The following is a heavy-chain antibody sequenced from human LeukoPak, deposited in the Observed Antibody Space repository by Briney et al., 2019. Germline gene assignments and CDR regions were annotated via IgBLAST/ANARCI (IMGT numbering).Heavy chain of an antibody. CDR3: AKDGALGYVFWSGYYRYGY. CDR1: VFTFSSYG. CDR2: IWYDGSNK. J-gene: IGHJ4*02. V-gene: IGHV3-33*06. D-gene: IGHD3-3*01. Sequence: GGSLRLSCAASVFTFSSYGMHWVRQAPGKGLEWVAVIWYDGSNKYYADSVKGRFTISRDNSKNTLYLQMNSLRAEDTAVYYCAKDGALGYVFWSGYYRYGYSGQGTLVTVSS.